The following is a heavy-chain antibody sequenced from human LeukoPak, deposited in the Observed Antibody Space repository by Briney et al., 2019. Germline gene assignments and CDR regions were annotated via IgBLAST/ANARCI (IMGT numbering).Heavy chain of an antibody. CDR1: GGSFSGYY. CDR3: ARHPHYYGSGSSRFDY. CDR2: INHSGST. Sequence: SETLSLTCAVYGGSFSGYYWSWIRQPPGKGLEWIGEINHSGSTNYNPSLKSRVTISVDTSKNQFSLKLSSVTAADTAVYYCARHPHYYGSGSSRFDYWGQGTLVTVSS. D-gene: IGHD3-10*01. V-gene: IGHV4-34*01. J-gene: IGHJ4*02.